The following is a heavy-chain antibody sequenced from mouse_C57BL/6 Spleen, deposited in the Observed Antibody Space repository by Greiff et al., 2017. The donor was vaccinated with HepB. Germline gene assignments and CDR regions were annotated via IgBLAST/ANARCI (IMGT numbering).Heavy chain of an antibody. CDR1: GYTFTDYY. D-gene: IGHD1-1*01. CDR3: ARDDYYGSIYYFDY. J-gene: IGHJ2*01. CDR2: INPNNGGT. V-gene: IGHV1-26*01. Sequence: EVQLQQSGPELVKPGASVKISCKASGYTFTDYYMNWVKQSHGKSLEWIGDINPNNGGTSYNQKFKGKATLTVDKSSSTAYKELRSLTSEDSAVYYCARDDYYGSIYYFDYWGQSTTLTVSS.